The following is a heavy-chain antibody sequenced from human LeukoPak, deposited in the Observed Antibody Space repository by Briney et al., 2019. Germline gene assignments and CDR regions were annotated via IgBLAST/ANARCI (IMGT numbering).Heavy chain of an antibody. Sequence: SETLSLTCTVSGGSISDYYWSWIRQPPGKGLEWIGYIYYSGSTNYNPSLKSRVTISVDTSKNEFSLKMTSVTAADTAVYYCARGFASGWYSRYDPWGQGTLVTVSS. V-gene: IGHV4-59*01. CDR3: ARGFASGWYSRYDP. J-gene: IGHJ5*02. CDR2: IYYSGST. CDR1: GGSISDYY. D-gene: IGHD6-19*01.